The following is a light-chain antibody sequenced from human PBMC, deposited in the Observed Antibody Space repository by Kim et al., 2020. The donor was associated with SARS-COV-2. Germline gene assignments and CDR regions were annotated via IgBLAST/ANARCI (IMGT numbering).Light chain of an antibody. V-gene: IGKV1-8*01. CDR1: QAISNY. CDR2: AAS. J-gene: IGKJ4*01. CDR3: QQYYSYPLT. Sequence: AIQMTQSPSSLSASTGDTVTITCRASQAISNYVAWYQQKSGEVPTVLISAASALQSGVPSRFSGSGSGTDFTLTISRLQLEDLATYYCQQYYSYPLTFGRGTKVDIK.